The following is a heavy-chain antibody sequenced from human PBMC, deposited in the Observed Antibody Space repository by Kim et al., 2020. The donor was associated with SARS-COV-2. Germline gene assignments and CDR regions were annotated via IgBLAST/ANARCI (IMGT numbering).Heavy chain of an antibody. CDR3: AKGAYDFWSGYYYFDY. D-gene: IGHD3-3*01. Sequence: SVKGRFTISRENSKNTLYLKMNSLRAEDTAVYYCAKGAYDFWSGYYYFDYWGQGTLVTVSS. V-gene: IGHV3-23*01. J-gene: IGHJ4*02.